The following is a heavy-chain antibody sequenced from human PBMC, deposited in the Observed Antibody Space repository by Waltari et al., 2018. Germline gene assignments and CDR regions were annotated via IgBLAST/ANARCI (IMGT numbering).Heavy chain of an antibody. CDR3: LIGIAAAGTGGY. CDR1: GFTFSSYA. J-gene: IGHJ4*02. CDR2: ISDDGSNK. D-gene: IGHD6-13*01. Sequence: QVQLVESGGGVVQPGRSLRLSCAASGFTFSSYAMHWVRQAPGKGLGWVAVISDDGSNKDYADSVKGRFTISRDNSKNTLYLQMNSLRAEDTAVYYCLIGIAAAGTGGYWGQGTLVTVSS. V-gene: IGHV3-30-3*01.